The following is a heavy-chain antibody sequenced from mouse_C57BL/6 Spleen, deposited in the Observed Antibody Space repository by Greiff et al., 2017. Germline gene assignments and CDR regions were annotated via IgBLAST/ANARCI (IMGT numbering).Heavy chain of an antibody. CDR2: ISSGSSTI. CDR3: ARGGDYGNYNWYFDV. J-gene: IGHJ1*03. CDR1: GFTFSDYG. V-gene: IGHV5-17*01. D-gene: IGHD2-1*01. Sequence: EVKLVESGGGLVKPGGSLKLSCAASGFTFSDYGMHWVRQAPEKGLEWVAYISSGSSTIYYADTVKGRFTISRDNAKNTLFLQMTSLRSEDTAMYYCARGGDYGNYNWYFDVWGTGTTVTVSS.